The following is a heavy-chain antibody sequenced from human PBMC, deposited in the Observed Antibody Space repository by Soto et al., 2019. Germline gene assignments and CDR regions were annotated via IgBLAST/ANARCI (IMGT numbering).Heavy chain of an antibody. CDR1: GFTVSSNY. CDR3: AREVVLLWFGESLRDYYYMDV. CDR2: IYSGGST. V-gene: IGHV3-53*04. Sequence: EVQLVESGGGLVQPGGSLRLSCAASGFTVSSNYMSWVRQAPGKGLEWVSVIYSGGSTYYADSVKGRFTISRHNSKNTLYLQMNSLRAEDTAVYYCAREVVLLWFGESLRDYYYMDVWGKGTTVTVSS. D-gene: IGHD3-10*01. J-gene: IGHJ6*03.